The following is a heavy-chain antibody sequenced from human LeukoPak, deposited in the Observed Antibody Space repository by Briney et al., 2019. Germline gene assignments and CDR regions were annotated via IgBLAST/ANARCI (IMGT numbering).Heavy chain of an antibody. J-gene: IGHJ3*02. CDR2: IHNSGST. CDR1: GGSISSGGYY. V-gene: IGHV4-31*01. Sequence: SETLSLTCTVSGGSISSGGYYWSWIRQHPGKGLEWIGYIHNSGSTYYNPSLKSPVSISVDTSKSHFSLKLSSVTAADTAVYYCARDPAHYYDSSGYLRDAFDIWGQGTMVTVSS. CDR3: ARDPAHYYDSSGYLRDAFDI. D-gene: IGHD3-22*01.